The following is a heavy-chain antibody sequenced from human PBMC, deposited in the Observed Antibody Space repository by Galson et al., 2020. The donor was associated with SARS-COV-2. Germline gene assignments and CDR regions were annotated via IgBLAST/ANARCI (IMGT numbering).Heavy chain of an antibody. D-gene: IGHD6-19*01. CDR1: GGSISSSSYY. J-gene: IGHJ4*02. CDR3: ASPLYSSGWYNY. Sequence: SETLSLTCTVSGGSISSSSYYWGWIRQPPGKGREWIGSIYYSGSTYYNPSLKSRVTISVDTSKNQFSLKLSSVTAADTAVYYCASPLYSSGWYNYWGQGTLVTVSS. V-gene: IGHV4-39*01. CDR2: IYYSGST.